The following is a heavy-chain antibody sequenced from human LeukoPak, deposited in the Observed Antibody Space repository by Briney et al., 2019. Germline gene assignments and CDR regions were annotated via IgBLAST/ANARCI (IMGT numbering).Heavy chain of an antibody. D-gene: IGHD6-6*01. J-gene: IGHJ5*02. V-gene: IGHV4-34*01. Sequence: PSETLSLTCAVYGGSFSGYYWSWIRQPPGKGLEWIGEINHSGSTNYNPSLKSRVTISVDTSKNQFSLKLNSVTAADTAVYYCARGDSSSSIWFDPWGQGTLVTVSS. CDR1: GGSFSGYY. CDR2: INHSGST. CDR3: ARGDSSSSIWFDP.